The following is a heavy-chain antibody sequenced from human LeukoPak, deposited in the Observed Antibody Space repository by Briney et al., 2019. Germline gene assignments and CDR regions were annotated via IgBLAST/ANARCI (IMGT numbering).Heavy chain of an antibody. D-gene: IGHD2-8*01. CDR3: ASVHYYGMEV. V-gene: IGHV3-74*01. CDR2: IASDGSST. J-gene: IGHJ6*02. Sequence: GRSLRLSCAASGFTFSSYWMNWVRQAPGKGLVWVSRIASDGSSTTYADSVKGRFSISRDNAKNTLYLQMNSLRVEDTAVYYCASVHYYGMEVWGQGTTVTVSS. CDR1: GFTFSSYW.